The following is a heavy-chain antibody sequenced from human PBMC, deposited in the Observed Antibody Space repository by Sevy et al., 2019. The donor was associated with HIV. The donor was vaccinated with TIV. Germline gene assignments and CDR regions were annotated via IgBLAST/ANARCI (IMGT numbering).Heavy chain of an antibody. J-gene: IGHJ6*02. CDR2: IRYDGSNK. CDR3: AKDGVPAAIHYYYGMDV. D-gene: IGHD2-2*01. CDR1: GFTFSSYG. Sequence: GGSLRLSCAASGFTFSSYGMHWVRQAPGKGLEWVAFIRYDGSNKYYADSVKGRFTISRDNSKNTLYLQMNSLRAEDTAVYYCAKDGVPAAIHYYYGMDVWGQGTTVTVSS. V-gene: IGHV3-30*02.